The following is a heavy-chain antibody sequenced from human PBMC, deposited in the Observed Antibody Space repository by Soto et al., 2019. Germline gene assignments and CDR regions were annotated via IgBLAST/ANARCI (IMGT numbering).Heavy chain of an antibody. V-gene: IGHV1-69*06. J-gene: IGHJ4*02. D-gene: IGHD7-27*01. CDR2: LIPLFGTT. CDR1: GGTFSGHA. Sequence: QVQLVQSGAEVKKPGSSVKVSCEASGGTFSGHAISWVRQAPGQGPEWMGGLIPLFGTTQHAQNFQGRLRITADKSTSTASMELTRLRFYDSAIYYCARGPKWGYRFDSWGQGTLVTVSS. CDR3: ARGPKWGYRFDS.